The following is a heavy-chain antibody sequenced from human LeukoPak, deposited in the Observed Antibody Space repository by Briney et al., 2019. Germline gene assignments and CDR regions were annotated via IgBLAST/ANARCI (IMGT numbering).Heavy chain of an antibody. J-gene: IGHJ4*02. V-gene: IGHV1-24*01. D-gene: IGHD3-22*01. CDR3: ATDYYDSSGYLLDY. Sequence: ASVKVSCKVSGYTLTELSMHWVRQAPGEGLEWMGGFDPEDGETIYAQKFQGRITMTEDTSTDTAYMELSSLRSEDTAVYYCATDYYDSSGYLLDYWGQGTLVTVSS. CDR1: GYTLTELS. CDR2: FDPEDGET.